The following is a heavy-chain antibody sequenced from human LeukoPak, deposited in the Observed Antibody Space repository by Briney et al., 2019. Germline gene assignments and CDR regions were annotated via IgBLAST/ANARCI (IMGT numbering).Heavy chain of an antibody. CDR1: GFTVSSNY. V-gene: IGHV3-66*01. CDR3: ARDGSSSWFFDY. Sequence: GGSLRLSCAASGFTVSSNYMSWVRQAPGKGLEWVSVIYSGGSTYYADSVKGRFTISRDNSKNTLYLQMNSLRAEDTAVYYCARDGSSSWFFDYWGQGTLVTVSS. D-gene: IGHD6-13*01. J-gene: IGHJ4*02. CDR2: IYSGGST.